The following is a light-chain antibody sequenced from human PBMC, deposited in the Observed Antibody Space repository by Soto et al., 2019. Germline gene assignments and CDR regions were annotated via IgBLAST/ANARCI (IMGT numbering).Light chain of an antibody. CDR1: SSDVGGYNY. J-gene: IGLJ3*02. V-gene: IGLV2-14*01. CDR2: EVS. Sequence: QSALTQPASVSGSPGQSITISCTVNSSDVGGYNYVSWYQQHPGKAPKLMIYEVSNRPSGVSNRFSGSKSGNTASLTISGLQAEDEADYYCSSYTSSSTRVFGGGTKLTVL. CDR3: SSYTSSSTRV.